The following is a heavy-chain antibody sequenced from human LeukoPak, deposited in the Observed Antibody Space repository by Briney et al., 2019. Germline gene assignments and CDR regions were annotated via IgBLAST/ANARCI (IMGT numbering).Heavy chain of an antibody. CDR3: AKDESMTTVTTFDY. J-gene: IGHJ4*02. Sequence: PGGSLRLSCAASGFTFSSYGMHWVRQAPGKGLEWVAVISYDGSNKYYADSVKGRFTISRDNSKNTLYLQMNSLRAEDTAVYYCAKDESMTTVTTFDYWGQGTLVTVSS. V-gene: IGHV3-30*18. CDR1: GFTFSSYG. D-gene: IGHD4-17*01. CDR2: ISYDGSNK.